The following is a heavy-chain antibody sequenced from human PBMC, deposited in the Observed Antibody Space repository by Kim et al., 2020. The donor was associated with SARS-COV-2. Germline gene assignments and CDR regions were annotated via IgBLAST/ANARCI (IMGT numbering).Heavy chain of an antibody. Sequence: GGSLRLSCAASGFSFDDYAMHWVRQAPGKGLEWVALISGDGGSTYYADSVKGRFTISRDNSKNSLYLQMNSLRTEDTALYYCAKGEGSSARYYYYYMDVWGKGTTGTVSS. J-gene: IGHJ6*03. D-gene: IGHD6-25*01. CDR2: ISGDGGST. CDR1: GFSFDDYA. CDR3: AKGEGSSARYYYYYMDV. V-gene: IGHV3-43*02.